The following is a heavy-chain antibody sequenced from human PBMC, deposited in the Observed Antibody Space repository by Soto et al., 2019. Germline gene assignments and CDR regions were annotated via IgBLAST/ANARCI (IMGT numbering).Heavy chain of an antibody. CDR3: ASPSKDDYGDRGGAPSYYYYYYGMDV. J-gene: IGHJ6*02. V-gene: IGHV4-39*01. CDR1: GGSISSSSYY. D-gene: IGHD4-17*01. CDR2: IYYSGST. Sequence: PSETLSLTCTVSGGSISSSSYYWGWIRQPPGKGLEWIGSIYYSGSTYYNPSLKSRVTISVDTSKNQFSLKLSSVTAADTAVYYCASPSKDDYGDRGGAPSYYYYYYGMDVWGQGTTVTVS.